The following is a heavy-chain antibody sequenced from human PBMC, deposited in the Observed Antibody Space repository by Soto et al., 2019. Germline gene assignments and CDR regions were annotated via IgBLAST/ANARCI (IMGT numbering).Heavy chain of an antibody. J-gene: IGHJ6*02. CDR1: GGSFSGYY. CDR2: INHSGST. CDR3: ARGPPARGYYYDSSGYYPEYYYYGMDV. Sequence: SETLSLTCAVYGGSFSGYYWSWIRQPPGKGLEWIGEINHSGSTNYNPSLKSRVTISVDTSKNQFSLKLSSVTAADTAVYYCARGPPARGYYYDSSGYYPEYYYYGMDVWGQGTTVTVSS. D-gene: IGHD3-22*01. V-gene: IGHV4-34*01.